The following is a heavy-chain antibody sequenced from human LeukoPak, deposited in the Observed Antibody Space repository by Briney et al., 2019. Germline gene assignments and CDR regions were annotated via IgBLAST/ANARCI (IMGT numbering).Heavy chain of an antibody. CDR3: ARAERITMVRGRELDY. V-gene: IGHV1-3*01. Sequence: GASVKVSCKASGYTFTSYAMHWVRQAPGQRLEWMGWVNAGNGNTKYSQKFQGRVTITRDTSASTAYMELSSLRSEDTAVYYCARAERITMVRGRELDYWGQGTLVTVSS. D-gene: IGHD3-10*01. CDR2: VNAGNGNT. J-gene: IGHJ4*02. CDR1: GYTFTSYA.